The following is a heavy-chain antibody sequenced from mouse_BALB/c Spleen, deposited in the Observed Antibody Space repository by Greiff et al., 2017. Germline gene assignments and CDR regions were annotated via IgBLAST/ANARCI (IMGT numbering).Heavy chain of an antibody. V-gene: IGHV2-9*02. J-gene: IGHJ4*01. D-gene: IGHD1-1*02. CDR1: GFSLTSYG. Sequence: VHLVESGPGLVAPSQSLSITCTVSGFSLTSYGVHWVRQPPGKGLEWLGVIWAGGSTNYNSALMSRLSISKDNSKSQVFLKMNSLQTDDTAMYYCAREGGNPYYYAMDYWGQGTSVTVSA. CDR3: AREGGNPYYYAMDY. CDR2: IWAGGST.